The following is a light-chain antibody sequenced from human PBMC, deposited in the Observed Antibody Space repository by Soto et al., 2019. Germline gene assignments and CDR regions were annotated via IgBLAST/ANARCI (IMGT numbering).Light chain of an antibody. J-gene: IGKJ1*01. Sequence: EIVMTQSPATLSVSPGERATLSCRASQSVYSNLAWYQQKPGQAPRLLIYGASTRATGIPARFSGSGSGTEFTLTISSLQSEDFAVYYCQQYNNWPPWTFSQGTKVEIK. CDR1: QSVYSN. CDR3: QQYNNWPPWT. V-gene: IGKV3-15*01. CDR2: GAS.